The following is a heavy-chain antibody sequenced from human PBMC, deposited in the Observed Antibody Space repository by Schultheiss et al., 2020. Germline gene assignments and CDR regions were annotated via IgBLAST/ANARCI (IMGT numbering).Heavy chain of an antibody. CDR2: MNPNSGNT. D-gene: IGHD1-1*01. J-gene: IGHJ4*02. V-gene: IGHV1-8*02. CDR3: ARGEGYNWNDEFGY. Sequence: ASVKVSCKASGYTFTSYGISWVRQAPGQGLEWMGWMNPNSGNTGYAQKFQGRVTMTRNTSISTAYMELSSLRSEDTAVYYCARGEGYNWNDEFGYWGQGTLVTVSS. CDR1: GYTFTSYG.